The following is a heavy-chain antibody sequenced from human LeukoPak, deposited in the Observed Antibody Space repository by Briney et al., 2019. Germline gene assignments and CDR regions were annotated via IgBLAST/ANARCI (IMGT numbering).Heavy chain of an antibody. D-gene: IGHD3-22*01. CDR2: ITPNSGAT. J-gene: IGHJ4*02. V-gene: IGHV1-2*02. CDR3: ARVSRFYYDSSGDFDY. Sequence: ASVKVSCKASGYTFTDYYMHWVRQAPGQGLEWMGWITPNSGATKYAQKFRGRVSMTRDTSINTAYMELSRLRSDDTAIYYCARVSRFYYDSSGDFDYWGQGTLVAVSS. CDR1: GYTFTDYY.